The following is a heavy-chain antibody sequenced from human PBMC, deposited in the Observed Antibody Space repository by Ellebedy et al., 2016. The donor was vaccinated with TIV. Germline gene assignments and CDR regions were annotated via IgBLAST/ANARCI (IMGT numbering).Heavy chain of an antibody. Sequence: SGPTLVXPTETLTLTCTVSGPSLRNGELGVSWIRQPPGKALEWLAHIFSSDEKSFTPSLRSRLTVSKDTSKSQVVLIMSNVDPVDTATYYCASHPAGSGQWLAPFDYWGQGILVTVSS. CDR2: IFSSDEK. J-gene: IGHJ4*02. V-gene: IGHV2-26*02. CDR1: GPSLRNGELG. D-gene: IGHD6-19*01. CDR3: ASHPAGSGQWLAPFDY.